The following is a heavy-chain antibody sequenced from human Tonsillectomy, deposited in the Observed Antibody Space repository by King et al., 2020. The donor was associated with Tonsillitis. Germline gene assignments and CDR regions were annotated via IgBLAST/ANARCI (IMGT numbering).Heavy chain of an antibody. Sequence: VQLVESGGGLVKPGGSLRLSCAASGFTFSDYYMSWIRQAPGKGLEWVSYISSSSSYTNYADSVKGRFTISRDNAKNSLYLQMNSLRAEDTAVYYCAGDLSAGRGVKHALDIWGQGTMVTVSS. CDR3: AGDLSAGRGVKHALDI. CDR2: ISSSSSYT. V-gene: IGHV3-11*06. D-gene: IGHD6-13*01. CDR1: GFTFSDYY. J-gene: IGHJ3*02.